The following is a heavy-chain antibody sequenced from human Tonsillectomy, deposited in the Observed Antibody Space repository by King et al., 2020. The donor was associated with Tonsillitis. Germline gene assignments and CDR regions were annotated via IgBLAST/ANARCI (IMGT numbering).Heavy chain of an antibody. CDR3: ASAVAVLEIAPISSAPDF. J-gene: IGHJ4*02. CDR1: GFTFRDYY. V-gene: IGHV3-11*06. D-gene: IGHD5-24*01. Sequence: VQLVESGGGLVKPGGSLRLSCAASGFTFRDYYMTWIRQAPGKGLEWISYISSSSSYRNYADSVKGRFTISRDNAENSLYLQMNSLRADDTAVYYCASAVAVLEIAPISSAPDFWGQGTRVTVAS. CDR2: ISSSSSYR.